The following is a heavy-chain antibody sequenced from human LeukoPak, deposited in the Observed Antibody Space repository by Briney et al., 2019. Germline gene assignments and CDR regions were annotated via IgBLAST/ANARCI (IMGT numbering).Heavy chain of an antibody. CDR2: IKEDGSEK. V-gene: IGHV3-7*01. CDR3: ARGRYSGSYGPFDY. Sequence: GGSLRLSCAACGFTFSTYWMSWVRQAPGKGLEWVGNIKEDGSEKYYVDSVKGRFTISRDNAKNSLHLQMNSLRAEDTAVYYCARGRYSGSYGPFDYWGQGTLVTVSS. J-gene: IGHJ4*02. D-gene: IGHD1-26*01. CDR1: GFTFSTYW.